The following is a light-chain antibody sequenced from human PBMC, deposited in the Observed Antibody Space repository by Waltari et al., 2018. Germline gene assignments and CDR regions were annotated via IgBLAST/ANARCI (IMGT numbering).Light chain of an antibody. Sequence: EIVMTQSPANLSVSPGERATLSCRASQGVSSNLAWYQQKPGQAPRLLIYGASSRATGIPGRFSGSGSVTDFTLTISSLQSEDFAVEYCQQYNSWPPYTFGQGTKLQIK. CDR3: QQYNSWPPYT. J-gene: IGKJ2*01. V-gene: IGKV3-15*01. CDR2: GAS. CDR1: QGVSSN.